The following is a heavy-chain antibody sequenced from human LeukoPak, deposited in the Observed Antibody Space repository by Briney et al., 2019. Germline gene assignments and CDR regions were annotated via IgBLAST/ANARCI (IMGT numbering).Heavy chain of an antibody. CDR2: ISGSGGST. J-gene: IGHJ4*02. CDR1: GFTFSSYA. CDR3: AKRYCSGGSCYMGFDY. V-gene: IGHV3-23*01. D-gene: IGHD2-15*01. Sequence: PGGSLRLSCAASGFTFSSYAMSWVRQAPGKGLEWVSAISGSGGSTYYADSVKGRFTISRDNPKNTLYLQMNSLRAEDTAVYYCAKRYCSGGSCYMGFDYWGQGTLVTVSS.